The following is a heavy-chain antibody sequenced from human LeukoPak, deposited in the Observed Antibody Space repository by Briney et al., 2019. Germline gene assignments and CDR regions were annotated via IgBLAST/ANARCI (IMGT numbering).Heavy chain of an antibody. V-gene: IGHV4-34*01. J-gene: IGHJ4*02. Sequence: PSETLSLTCAVYGGSFSGYYWSWIRQPPGKGLEWIGEINHSGSTNYNPSLKSRVTISVDTSKNQFSLKLSSVTAADTAVYYCARRPLGYCSSTSCPTPYYFDCWGQGTLVTVSS. CDR1: GGSFSGYY. CDR2: INHSGST. CDR3: ARRPLGYCSSTSCPTPYYFDC. D-gene: IGHD2-2*01.